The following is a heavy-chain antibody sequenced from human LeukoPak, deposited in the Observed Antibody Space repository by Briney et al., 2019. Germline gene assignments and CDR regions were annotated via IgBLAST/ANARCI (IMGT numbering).Heavy chain of an antibody. CDR3: AKDYDSGWHYFDY. D-gene: IGHD6-19*01. CDR1: GFTFDDYA. Sequence: GGSLRFSCAASGFTFDDYAMHWVRQAPGKGLEWVSGISWNSGSIGYADSVKGRFTISRDNAKNSLYLQMNSLRAEDTALYYCAKDYDSGWHYFDYWGQGTLVTVSS. CDR2: ISWNSGSI. J-gene: IGHJ4*02. V-gene: IGHV3-9*01.